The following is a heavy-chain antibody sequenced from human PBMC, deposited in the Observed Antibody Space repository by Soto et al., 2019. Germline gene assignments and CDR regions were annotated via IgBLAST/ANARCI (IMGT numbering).Heavy chain of an antibody. Sequence: EVQLLESGGGLVQPGGSLRLSCAASGFSFSSYVMNWVRQAPGKGLVWVSGISVSGGTTYYADSVKGRFTISRDNSKNTLYLQMSSLRAEDTAVYYCAKSFNSGSDSFWYYFDFWGQGTLATVSS. CDR1: GFSFSSYV. D-gene: IGHD3-10*01. CDR3: AKSFNSGSDSFWYYFDF. CDR2: ISVSGGTT. J-gene: IGHJ4*02. V-gene: IGHV3-23*01.